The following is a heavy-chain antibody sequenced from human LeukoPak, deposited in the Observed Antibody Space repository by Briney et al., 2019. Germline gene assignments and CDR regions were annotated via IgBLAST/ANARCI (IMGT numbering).Heavy chain of an antibody. CDR3: ARHGYTASHFFLDY. CDR2: TYTTGRA. V-gene: IGHV4-4*07. Sequence: SETLSLTCSVSSVSIYSYYWGWLRQPPGRGLKWMVHTYTTGRADSDPSLQSRVTMSIDTSQTQFSLLLKSVTAADTATYFCARHGYTASHFFLDYWSQGAPVTVSS. D-gene: IGHD5-18*01. J-gene: IGHJ4*02. CDR1: SVSIYSYY.